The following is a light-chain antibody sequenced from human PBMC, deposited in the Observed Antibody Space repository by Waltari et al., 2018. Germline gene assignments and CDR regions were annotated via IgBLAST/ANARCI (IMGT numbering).Light chain of an antibody. Sequence: DIRMTQSPSTLSASAGARVLISFRARQSISKWLAWYQQQPGKAPKLLIYEASTLQSGVPSRFSGTGSGTDFTLTISSLQPDDFATYYCQQYNSYSLLTFGGGTKVEIK. V-gene: IGKV1-5*03. CDR3: QQYNSYSLLT. CDR1: QSISKW. J-gene: IGKJ4*01. CDR2: EAS.